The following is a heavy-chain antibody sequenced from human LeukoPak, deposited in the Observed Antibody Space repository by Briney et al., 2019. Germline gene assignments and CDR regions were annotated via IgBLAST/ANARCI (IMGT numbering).Heavy chain of an antibody. CDR2: ISYDGSDK. D-gene: IGHD4-11*01. Sequence: PGRSLRLSCAASGYSFSKSGMHWVRQAQAKALERVALISYDGSDKKYADSAKGRNTISRDNSRNTLHQQKHSLLPEDAAVYYCGDLCDDYPDLWGQGTLVTVSS. V-gene: IGHV3-30*03. J-gene: IGHJ5*02. CDR1: GYSFSKSG. CDR3: GDLCDDYPDL.